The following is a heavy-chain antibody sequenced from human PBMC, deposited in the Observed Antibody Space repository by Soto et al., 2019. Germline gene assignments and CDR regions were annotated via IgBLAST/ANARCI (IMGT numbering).Heavy chain of an antibody. CDR2: LSGSASSA. V-gene: IGHV3-23*01. Sequence: TGGSLRLSCVASGFTFSTYAMSWVRQAPGEGLEWVSTLSGSASSAYYADSVKGRFTISRDVSKNTLYLQMNSLRAEDRAVYYCAKGLFSTGGFFDYWGQGTLVTVSS. J-gene: IGHJ4*02. CDR1: GFTFSTYA. D-gene: IGHD6-25*01. CDR3: AKGLFSTGGFFDY.